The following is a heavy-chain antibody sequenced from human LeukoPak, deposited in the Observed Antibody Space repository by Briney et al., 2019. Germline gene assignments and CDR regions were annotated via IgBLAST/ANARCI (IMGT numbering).Heavy chain of an antibody. CDR1: GYTFRSYS. CDR3: ARDSGWELEQFYFDY. J-gene: IGHJ4*02. D-gene: IGHD1/OR15-1a*01. Sequence: ASVKVSCKASGYTFRSYSISWVRQDPGQGLEWMGWISPSNGNTNYAQKLQDRVTMTTDTSTRTAYMELRSLRSDDTAVYYCARDSGWELEQFYFDYWGQGTLVTVSS. V-gene: IGHV1-18*01. CDR2: ISPSNGNT.